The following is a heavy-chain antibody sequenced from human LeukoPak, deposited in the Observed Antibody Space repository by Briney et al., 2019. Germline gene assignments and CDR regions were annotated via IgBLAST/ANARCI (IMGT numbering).Heavy chain of an antibody. D-gene: IGHD3-22*01. Sequence: PSETLSLTCTVSGGSISRYYWSWIRQPPGKGLEWIGYIYYSGSTNYNPSLKSRVTISVDTSKNQFSLKLSSVTAADTAVYYCAGGPLYYYDSRAFDIWGQGTMVTVSS. CDR2: IYYSGST. V-gene: IGHV4-59*01. CDR3: AGGPLYYYDSRAFDI. J-gene: IGHJ3*02. CDR1: GGSISRYY.